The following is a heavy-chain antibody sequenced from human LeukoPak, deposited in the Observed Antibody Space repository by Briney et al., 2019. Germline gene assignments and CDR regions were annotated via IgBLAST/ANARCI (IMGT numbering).Heavy chain of an antibody. CDR2: IYYSGST. D-gene: IGHD2-2*01. CDR1: GGSISSGGYY. CDR3: ARGGRGLPAAYNWFDP. Sequence: PSETLSLTCTVSGGSISSGGYYWSWIRQHPGKGLEWIGYIYYSGSTYYNPSLKSRVIISVDTSKNQFSLKLSSVTAADTAVYYCARGGRGLPAAYNWFDPWGQGTLVTVSS. J-gene: IGHJ5*02. V-gene: IGHV4-31*03.